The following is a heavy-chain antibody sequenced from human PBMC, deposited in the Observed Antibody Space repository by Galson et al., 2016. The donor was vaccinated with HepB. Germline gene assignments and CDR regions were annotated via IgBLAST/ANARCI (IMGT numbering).Heavy chain of an antibody. Sequence: SETLSLTCTASGGALSRYYWTWIRQTPGKGLEWIGYVHSSGSTNYNPSLKTRVTISLDTSKNPFSLQLTSVTAADTAVYYCATYVRSGDYYHPHWGQGALVTVSS. J-gene: IGHJ4*02. CDR1: GGALSRYY. CDR2: VHSSGST. CDR3: ATYVRSGDYYHPH. V-gene: IGHV4-59*01. D-gene: IGHD3-3*01.